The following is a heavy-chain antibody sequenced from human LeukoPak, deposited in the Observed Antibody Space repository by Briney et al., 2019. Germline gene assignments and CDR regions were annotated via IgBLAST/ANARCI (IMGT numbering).Heavy chain of an antibody. Sequence: GGSLRLSCAASGFTFCSYHMRWVPHAPGEALEWVSSIIGSGGSTYYAHSVKGRFTISRDNYKNTLYLQLNTQRADDTSVFYFAKPGWLWELLGALDIWGEGTMVSVSS. CDR1: GFTFCSYH. CDR3: AKPGWLWELLGALDI. D-gene: IGHD3-10*01. CDR2: IIGSGGST. V-gene: IGHV3-23*01. J-gene: IGHJ3*02.